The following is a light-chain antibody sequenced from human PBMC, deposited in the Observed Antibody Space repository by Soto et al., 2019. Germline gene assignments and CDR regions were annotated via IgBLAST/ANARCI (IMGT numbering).Light chain of an antibody. J-gene: IGKJ4*01. CDR3: QQYNNWPPLT. CDR2: GAS. V-gene: IGKV3-15*01. CDR1: QSVSSN. Sequence: EIVMTQSPATLSVSPGERATLSCRASQSVSSNLAWYQQKPDQAPRLLIYGASTSATGIPARFSGSGSGTEFTLTISSLLSEDFAVYYCQQYNNWPPLTFGGGTKVEIK.